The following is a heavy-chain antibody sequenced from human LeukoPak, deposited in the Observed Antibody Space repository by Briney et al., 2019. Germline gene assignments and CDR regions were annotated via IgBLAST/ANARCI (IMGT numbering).Heavy chain of an antibody. V-gene: IGHV1-18*01. D-gene: IGHD5-12*01. CDR1: GYTFTSYG. CDR2: ISAYNGNT. CDR3: AREGSRYSGYDRLTIYWFDP. J-gene: IGHJ5*02. Sequence: ASVKVSCKASGYTFTSYGISWVRQAPGQGLEWMGWISAYNGNTNYARKPQGRVTMTTDTSTSTAYMELRSLRSDDTAVYYCAREGSRYSGYDRLTIYWFDPWGQGTLVTVSS.